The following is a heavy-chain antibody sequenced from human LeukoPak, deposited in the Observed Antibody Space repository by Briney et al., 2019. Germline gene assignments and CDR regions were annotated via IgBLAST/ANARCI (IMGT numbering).Heavy chain of an antibody. Sequence: ASVKVSCKASGYTFTGYYMHWVRQAPGQGLEWMGWINPNSGGTNYAQKFQGRVTMTRDTSISTAYMELSRLRSDDTAVYYCARTRGAAAGNSYYYYYYMDVWGKGTTVTVSS. J-gene: IGHJ6*03. CDR3: ARTRGAAAGNSYYYYYYMDV. V-gene: IGHV1-2*02. D-gene: IGHD6-13*01. CDR1: GYTFTGYY. CDR2: INPNSGGT.